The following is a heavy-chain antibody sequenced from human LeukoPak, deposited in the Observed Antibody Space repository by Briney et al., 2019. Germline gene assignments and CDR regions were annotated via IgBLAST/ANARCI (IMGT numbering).Heavy chain of an antibody. CDR2: IYYSGST. CDR3: ASSSSGSYYNGFDI. Sequence: SETLSLTCTVSGGSISSSGYYWGWIRQPPGKGLEWIASIYYSGSTYYNPSLKSRATISLDTSKNHFSLKLNSVTAADTAVYYCASSSSGSYYNGFDIWGQGTMVTVAS. J-gene: IGHJ3*02. V-gene: IGHV4-39*07. D-gene: IGHD3-10*01. CDR1: GGSISSSGYY.